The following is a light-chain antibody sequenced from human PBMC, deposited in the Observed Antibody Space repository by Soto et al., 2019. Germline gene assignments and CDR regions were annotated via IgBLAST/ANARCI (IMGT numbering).Light chain of an antibody. V-gene: IGLV2-23*01. CDR1: SSDVGSYNL. Sequence: QSALTQPASVSVSPGQSITISCTGTSSDVGSYNLVSWYQQHPGKAPKLMIYEGSKRPSGVSNRFSGSKSGNTASLTISGLQAEYEADYYCCSDAGSSTPYVFGTGTKLTVL. CDR2: EGS. CDR3: CSDAGSSTPYV. J-gene: IGLJ1*01.